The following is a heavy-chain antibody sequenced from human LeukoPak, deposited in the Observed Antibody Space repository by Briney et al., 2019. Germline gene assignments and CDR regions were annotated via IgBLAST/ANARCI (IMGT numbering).Heavy chain of an antibody. CDR2: INYSGST. V-gene: IGHV4-59*12. J-gene: IGHJ6*02. D-gene: IGHD2-8*01. Sequence: SETLSLTCTVSGGSFSSYYWSWIRQPPGKGLEWIGDINYSGSTNYNPSLKSRVTISVDTSKNQFSLKLSSVTAADTAVYYCARWEDCTNGVCPLVGMDVWGQGTTVTVSS. CDR3: ARWEDCTNGVCPLVGMDV. CDR1: GGSFSSYY.